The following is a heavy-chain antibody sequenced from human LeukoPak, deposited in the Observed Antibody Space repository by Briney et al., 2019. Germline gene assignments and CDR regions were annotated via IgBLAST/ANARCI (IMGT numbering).Heavy chain of an antibody. Sequence: PGGSLRLSCAAAGFTVSSNYMSWVRQAPGKGLEWVSVIYSGGSTYYADSVKGRFTISRDNSKNTLYLQMNSLRVEDTAVYYCARARGYSYGSSTWGQGTLVNVAS. CDR3: ARARGYSYGSST. V-gene: IGHV3-53*01. J-gene: IGHJ5*02. CDR1: GFTVSSNY. CDR2: IYSGGST. D-gene: IGHD5-18*01.